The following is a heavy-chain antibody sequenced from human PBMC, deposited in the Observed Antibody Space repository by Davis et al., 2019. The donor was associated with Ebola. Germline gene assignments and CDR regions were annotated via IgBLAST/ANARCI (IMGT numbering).Heavy chain of an antibody. J-gene: IGHJ4*02. CDR3: ARDDVTGLLDS. V-gene: IGHV4-30-4*08. D-gene: IGHD1-20*01. Sequence: SETLSLTCTVSGYSISSGYFWSWIRQPPGKGLEWIGYIHYSGGTYYNPSLKSRVTLSVDTSKNQFSLKLSSVTAADTAMYYCARDDVTGLLDSWGQGTRVIVSS. CDR1: GYSISSGYF. CDR2: IHYSGGT.